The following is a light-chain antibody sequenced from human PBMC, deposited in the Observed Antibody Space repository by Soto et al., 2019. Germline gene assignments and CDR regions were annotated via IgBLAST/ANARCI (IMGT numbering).Light chain of an antibody. V-gene: IGLV2-23*01. J-gene: IGLJ3*02. Sequence: QSALTQPASVSGSPGQSSTISCTGSSSDVGSYNFVSWHQQHPGKAPKLMIYEGSKRPSGVSNRFSGSKSGNTASLTISGLQAEDEADYYCCSYAGSSTWVFGGGTKLTVL. CDR3: CSYAGSSTWV. CDR1: SSDVGSYNF. CDR2: EGS.